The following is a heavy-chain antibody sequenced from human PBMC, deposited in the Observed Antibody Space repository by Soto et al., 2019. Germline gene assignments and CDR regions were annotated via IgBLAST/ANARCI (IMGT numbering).Heavy chain of an antibody. CDR2: IYYSGST. CDR1: GGSISSGDYY. CDR3: ASAEYYYGSGNDY. Sequence: SSETLSLTCTVSGGSISSGDYYWSWIRQPPGKGLEWIGYIYYSGSTYYNPSLKSRVTISVDTSKNQFSLKLSSVTAADTAVYYCASAEYYYGSGNDYWGQGTLVTVSS. D-gene: IGHD3-10*01. J-gene: IGHJ4*02. V-gene: IGHV4-30-4*01.